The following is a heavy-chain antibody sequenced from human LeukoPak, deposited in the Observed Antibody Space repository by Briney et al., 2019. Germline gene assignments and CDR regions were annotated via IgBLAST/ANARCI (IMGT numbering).Heavy chain of an antibody. Sequence: GGSLRLSCAASEFTFSNSAMHWVRQAPGKGLEWVAVISNDGGEKYYADSVKGRFTISRDNSKNTLYLQMNSLRTEDTAVYYCAREGVVVRPFDYWGQGTLATVSS. V-gene: IGHV3-30*04. D-gene: IGHD2-2*01. CDR1: EFTFSNSA. CDR2: ISNDGGEK. CDR3: AREGVVVRPFDY. J-gene: IGHJ4*02.